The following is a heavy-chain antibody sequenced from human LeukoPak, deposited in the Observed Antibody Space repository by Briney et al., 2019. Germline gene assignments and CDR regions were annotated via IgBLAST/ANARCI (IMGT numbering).Heavy chain of an antibody. J-gene: IGHJ6*02. V-gene: IGHV3-23*01. CDR2: ISGSGDST. CDR1: GFTFSSDA. CDR3: AKTRSSGWDTYYYYYGMDV. D-gene: IGHD6-19*01. Sequence: GSLRLFCIGTGFTFSSDAMGWVRQAPGKGLEWVSGISGSGDSTYYADSVKGRFTISRDNSKNTLYLQMNSLRAEDTAVYYCAKTRSSGWDTYYYYYGMDVWGQGTTVTVSS.